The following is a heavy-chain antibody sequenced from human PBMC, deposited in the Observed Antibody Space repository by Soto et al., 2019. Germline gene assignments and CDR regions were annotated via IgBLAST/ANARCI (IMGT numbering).Heavy chain of an antibody. J-gene: IGHJ4*02. CDR2: IIPILDIA. V-gene: IGHV1-69*02. CDR3: ARCPLTMVRGVKGIDY. CDR1: GGTFSNCT. Sequence: QVQLVQSGAEVKKPGSSVKVSCKASGGTFSNCTITWVRQAPGQGLEWMGRIIPILDIANFAHKFQGRLTITADKSTTTAYMELSSPRSEDTAVYYCARCPLTMVRGVKGIDYWGQGTLVTVSS. D-gene: IGHD3-10*01.